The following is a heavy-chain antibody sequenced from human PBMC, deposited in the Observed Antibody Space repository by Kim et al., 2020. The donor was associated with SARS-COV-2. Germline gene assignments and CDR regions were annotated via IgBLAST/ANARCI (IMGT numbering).Heavy chain of an antibody. Sequence: GGSLRLSCAASGFTVSSNNMSWVRQAPGKGLEWVSLLFSGGSTYSPDSVKGRFTISRDNSKNTLYLQMNSLRADDTAVYYCARDGGRGYPFDYWGQGTLVTVSS. D-gene: IGHD3-22*01. J-gene: IGHJ4*02. CDR2: LFSGGST. CDR1: GFTVSSNN. CDR3: ARDGGRGYPFDY. V-gene: IGHV3-66*01.